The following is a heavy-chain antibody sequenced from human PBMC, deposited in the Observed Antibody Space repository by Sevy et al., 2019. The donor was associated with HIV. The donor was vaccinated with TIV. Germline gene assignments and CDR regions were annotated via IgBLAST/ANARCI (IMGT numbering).Heavy chain of an antibody. CDR1: GGSISSSSYY. V-gene: IGHV4-61*02. D-gene: IGHD6-19*01. J-gene: IGHJ5*01. Sequence: SETLSLTCTVSGGSISSSSYYWSWMRQSAGKGLEWIGRMYISGNTNYNPTLTSRITMSIDTSKNHFSLKLTTVTAADPAVYFCARETPAGAVDSWGQGTLVTVSS. CDR2: MYISGNT. CDR3: ARETPAGAVDS.